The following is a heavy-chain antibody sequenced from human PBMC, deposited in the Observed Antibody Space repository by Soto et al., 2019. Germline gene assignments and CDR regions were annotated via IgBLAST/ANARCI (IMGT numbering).Heavy chain of an antibody. CDR2: IWNDGSNE. CDR1: GFNFSSYG. CDR3: ARYQTDSGCYSDS. Sequence: GGSLRLSCEASGFNFSSYGIHWVRQAPGKGLEWVAIIWNDGSNEYYADSVKGRFTISRDNSKNTVYLQVSKLRAEDTAVYFCARYQTDSGCYSDSLGQGTLVTVSS. V-gene: IGHV3-33*01. D-gene: IGHD3-22*01. J-gene: IGHJ4*02.